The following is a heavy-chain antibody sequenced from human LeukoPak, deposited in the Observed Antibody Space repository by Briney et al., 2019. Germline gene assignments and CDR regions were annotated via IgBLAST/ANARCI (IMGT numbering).Heavy chain of an antibody. CDR3: ARVYAGHAGFFDY. J-gene: IGHJ4*02. Sequence: GGSLRLSCAASGFTFRSCWMSWVRQAPGKGLEWVANIKQDGSEKYYMDSVKGRFTISGDNAKNSLYLQMNSLRAEDTAVYYCARVYAGHAGFFDYWGQGTLVTVSS. CDR2: IKQDGSEK. CDR1: GFTFRSCW. D-gene: IGHD1-14*01. V-gene: IGHV3-7*01.